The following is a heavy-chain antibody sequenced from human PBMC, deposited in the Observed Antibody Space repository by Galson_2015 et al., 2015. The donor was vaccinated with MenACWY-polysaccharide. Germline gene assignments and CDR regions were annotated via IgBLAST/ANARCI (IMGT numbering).Heavy chain of an antibody. D-gene: IGHD6-13*01. CDR1: GDSVSSNSAA. V-gene: IGHV6-1*01. CDR2: TYYRSKWYT. Sequence: CAISGDSVSSNSAAWNWIRQSPSRGLEWLGRTYYRSKWYTDYAPSVQGRITINPDTSKNQLSLQLNSVTPEDTAVYYCVRVSSSRYSSSWYPSFWYYGMDVWGQGTTVTVSS. CDR3: VRVSSSRYSSSWYPSFWYYGMDV. J-gene: IGHJ6*02.